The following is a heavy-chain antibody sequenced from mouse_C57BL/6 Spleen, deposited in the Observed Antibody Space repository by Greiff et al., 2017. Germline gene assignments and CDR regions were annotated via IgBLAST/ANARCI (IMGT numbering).Heavy chain of an antibody. CDR3: VRGDGYFFAY. CDR2: IRSKSNNYAT. J-gene: IGHJ3*01. CDR1: GFSFNTYA. D-gene: IGHD2-3*01. Sequence: EVKLMESGGGLVQPKGSLKLSCAASGFSFNTYAMNWVRQAPGKGLEWVARIRSKSNNYATYYADSVKDRFTISRDDSESMLYLQMNNLKTEDTAMYYCVRGDGYFFAYWGQGTLVTVSA. V-gene: IGHV10-1*01.